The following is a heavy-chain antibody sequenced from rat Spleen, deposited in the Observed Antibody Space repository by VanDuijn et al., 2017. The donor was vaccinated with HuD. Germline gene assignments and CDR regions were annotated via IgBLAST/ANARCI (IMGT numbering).Heavy chain of an antibody. J-gene: IGHJ1*01. D-gene: IGHD1-1*01. CDR3: AREYYSGDWYFDF. Sequence: QVQLKESGPGLVQPSQTLSLTCTVSGFSLTSFHVSWVRQPPGKSLVWMGTMWSGGGTSYNSAVQSRLSISRDTSKSQVFLKMNSLQTEDTATYYCAREYYSGDWYFDFWGPGTMVTVSS. CDR1: GFSLTSFH. CDR2: MWSGGGT. V-gene: IGHV2-15*01.